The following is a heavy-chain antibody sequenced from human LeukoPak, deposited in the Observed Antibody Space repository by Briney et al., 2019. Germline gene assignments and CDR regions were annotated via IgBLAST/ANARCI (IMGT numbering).Heavy chain of an antibody. V-gene: IGHV3-23*01. D-gene: IGHD3-22*01. Sequence: GGSLRLSCAASGFIFNNYGLVWVRQAPGKGLEWVSAISNDGGGTTYADFVKGRFRVSRDNSKNTLFLQMNSLRAEDTALYYGAKGSSGYFFDLWGQGTLVTVSS. J-gene: IGHJ4*02. CDR3: AKGSSGYFFDL. CDR2: ISNDGGGT. CDR1: GFIFNNYG.